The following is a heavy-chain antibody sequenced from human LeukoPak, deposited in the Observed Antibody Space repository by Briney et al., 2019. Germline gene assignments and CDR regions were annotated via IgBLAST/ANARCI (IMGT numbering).Heavy chain of an antibody. Sequence: GGSLRLSCAASGLTFSSHWMHWVRQAPGKGLVWVSRITNDGSSTTYADSVKGRFTISRDNSKNTLYLQMNSLRAEDTAVYYCAKTTARVPDFIDYWGQGTLVTVSS. D-gene: IGHD1-14*01. V-gene: IGHV3-74*01. CDR3: AKTTARVPDFIDY. CDR1: GLTFSSHW. CDR2: ITNDGSST. J-gene: IGHJ4*02.